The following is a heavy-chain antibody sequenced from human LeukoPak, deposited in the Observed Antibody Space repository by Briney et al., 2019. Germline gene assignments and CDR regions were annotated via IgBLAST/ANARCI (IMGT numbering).Heavy chain of an antibody. V-gene: IGHV3-23*01. Sequence: GGSLRLSCAASGFTFTNHAMAWVRLAPGKGLEWISTLSDSGASTYYADSVKGRFTISRDNSRNTMYLQMDSLRDDDTGVYFCARTPSRDGYSHIDFWGQGALVTVSS. CDR3: ARTPSRDGYSHIDF. J-gene: IGHJ4*02. D-gene: IGHD5-24*01. CDR1: GFTFTNHA. CDR2: LSDSGAST.